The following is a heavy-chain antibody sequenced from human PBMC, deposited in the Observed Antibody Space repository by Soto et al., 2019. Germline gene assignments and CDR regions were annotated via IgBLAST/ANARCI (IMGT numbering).Heavy chain of an antibody. Sequence: GGSLRLSCAASGFTFSSYAMSWVRQAPGKGLEWVSAISGSGGRTYYADSVKGRFTISRDNSKNTLYLQMNSLRAEDTAVYYCAKGCSGGSCYRPMDFDYWGQGTLVTVSS. CDR2: ISGSGGRT. V-gene: IGHV3-23*01. J-gene: IGHJ4*02. CDR1: GFTFSSYA. D-gene: IGHD2-15*01. CDR3: AKGCSGGSCYRPMDFDY.